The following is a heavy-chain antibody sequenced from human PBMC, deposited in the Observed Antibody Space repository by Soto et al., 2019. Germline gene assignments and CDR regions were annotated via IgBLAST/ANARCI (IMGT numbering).Heavy chain of an antibody. V-gene: IGHV5-10-1*01. CDR1: GYSFTSYW. Sequence: GESLKISCKGSGYSFTSYWISCVCQMAGKGLEWLGRIDPSDSYTNYIPSFQGHVTISPDKSISTAYLQWSSLKPSDTAMYYCATQGWICSGGSCYSEAAFFDYWGQGTLVTVSS. CDR3: ATQGWICSGGSCYSEAAFFDY. D-gene: IGHD2-15*01. J-gene: IGHJ4*02. CDR2: IDPSDSYT.